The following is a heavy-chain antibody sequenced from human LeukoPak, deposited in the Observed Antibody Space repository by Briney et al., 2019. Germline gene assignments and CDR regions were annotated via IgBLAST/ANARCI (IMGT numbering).Heavy chain of an antibody. Sequence: GGSLRLSCTVSGFTVSSNSMSWVRQAPGKGLEWVSFIYSGGSTQYSDSVKGRFTISRDNSKNTLYLQMNSLRAEDTAVYYCARARSYGSGSSYYMDVWGKGTTVTISS. CDR3: ARARSYGSGSSYYMDV. V-gene: IGHV3-53*01. CDR1: GFTVSSNS. J-gene: IGHJ6*03. D-gene: IGHD3-10*01. CDR2: IYSGGST.